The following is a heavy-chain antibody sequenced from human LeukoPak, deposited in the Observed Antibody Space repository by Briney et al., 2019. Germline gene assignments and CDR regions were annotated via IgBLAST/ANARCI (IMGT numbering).Heavy chain of an antibody. CDR1: GFTFSKYW. CDR2: ISYDGSNK. D-gene: IGHD3-22*01. CDR3: AKEDVVVITIRYFQH. V-gene: IGHV3-30*18. J-gene: IGHJ1*01. Sequence: PGGSLRLSCAASGFTFSKYWMHWVRQAPGKGLEWVAVISYDGSNKYYADSVKGRFTISRDNSKNTLYLQMNSLRTEDTAIYYCAKEDVVVITIRYFQHWGQGTLVTVSS.